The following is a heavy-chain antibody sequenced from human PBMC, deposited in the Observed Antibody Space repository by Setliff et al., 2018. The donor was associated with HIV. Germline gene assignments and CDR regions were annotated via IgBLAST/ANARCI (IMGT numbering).Heavy chain of an antibody. J-gene: IGHJ4*02. Sequence: ASVKVSCKASGYTFTTYSIHWVRQAPGQSLEWMGWINVGKGDTKYSQELQGRITLTTDTSANTAYMELTKLRSEDMGIYYCVRVRVGGSLYFDFWGQGTPVTVSS. D-gene: IGHD1-26*01. CDR3: VRVRVGGSLYFDF. V-gene: IGHV1-3*03. CDR1: GYTFTTYS. CDR2: INVGKGDT.